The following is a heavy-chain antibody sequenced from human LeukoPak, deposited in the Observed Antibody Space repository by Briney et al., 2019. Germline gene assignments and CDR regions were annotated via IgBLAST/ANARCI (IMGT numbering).Heavy chain of an antibody. J-gene: IGHJ4*02. D-gene: IGHD6-13*01. CDR1: GFTFGSYW. V-gene: IGHV3-7*04. Sequence: GGSLRLSCAASGFTFGSYWMSWVRQAPGKGLEWVANIKQDGSEKYYVDSVKGRFTISRDNAKNSLYLQMNSLRAEDTAVYYCAREQQLEGFDYWGQGTLVTVSS. CDR2: IKQDGSEK. CDR3: AREQQLEGFDY.